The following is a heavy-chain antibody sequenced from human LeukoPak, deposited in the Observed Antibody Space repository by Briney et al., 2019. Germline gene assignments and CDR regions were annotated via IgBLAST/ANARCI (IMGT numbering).Heavy chain of an antibody. D-gene: IGHD1-26*01. J-gene: IGHJ4*02. CDR2: ISYDGSNK. V-gene: IGHV3-30*18. CDR1: GFTFSSYA. CDR3: AKIVGTLSGSYFGRRPLVVDY. Sequence: GGSLRLSCAASGFTFSSYAMHWVRQAPGKGLEWVAVISYDGSNKYYADSVKGRFTISRDNSKNTLYLQMNSLRAEDTAVYYCAKIVGTLSGSYFGRRPLVVDYWGQGTLVTVSS.